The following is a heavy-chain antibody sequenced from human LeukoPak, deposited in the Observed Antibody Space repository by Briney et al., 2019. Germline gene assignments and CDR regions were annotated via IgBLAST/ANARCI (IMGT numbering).Heavy chain of an antibody. D-gene: IGHD2-21*02. CDR1: GYTFTSYG. CDR2: ISAYNGNT. V-gene: IGHV1-18*01. Sequence: GASVKVSCKASGYTFTSYGISWVRQAPGQGLEWMGWISAYNGNTNYAQKLQGRVTMTTDTSTSTAYTELRSLRSDDTAVYYCARSLGGDFHFDYWGQGTLVTVSS. CDR3: ARSLGGDFHFDY. J-gene: IGHJ4*02.